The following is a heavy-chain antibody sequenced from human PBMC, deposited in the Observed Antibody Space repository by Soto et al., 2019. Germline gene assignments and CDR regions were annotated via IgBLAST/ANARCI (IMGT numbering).Heavy chain of an antibody. CDR3: ARYYYDSSGYFYY. D-gene: IGHD3-22*01. J-gene: IGHJ4*02. V-gene: IGHV5-10-1*01. CDR2: IGPSDSYT. CDR1: GYSFTGYW. Sequence: PGESLKISCKGSGYSFTGYWISWVRQMPGKGLEWMGRIGPSDSYTNYSPSFQGHVTISADKSISTAYLQWSSLKASDTAMYYCARYYYDSSGYFYYWGQGTLVTVSS.